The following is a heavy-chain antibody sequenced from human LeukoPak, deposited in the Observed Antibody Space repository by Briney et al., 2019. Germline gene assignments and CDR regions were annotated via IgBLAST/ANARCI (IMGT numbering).Heavy chain of an antibody. V-gene: IGHV4-38-2*02. CDR1: GYSISSGYY. D-gene: IGHD3-22*01. CDR2: IHHSGST. CDR3: ARDQYYYDSSGYYPFDY. Sequence: SETLSLTCTVSGYSISSGYYWGWIRQPPGKGLEWIGSIHHSGSTYYNPSLKSRVTISVDTSKNQFSLKLSSVTAADTAVYYCARDQYYYDSSGYYPFDYWGQGTLVTVSS. J-gene: IGHJ4*02.